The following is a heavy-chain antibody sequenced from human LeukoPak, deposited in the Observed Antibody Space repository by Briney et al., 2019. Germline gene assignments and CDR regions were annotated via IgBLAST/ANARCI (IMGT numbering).Heavy chain of an antibody. D-gene: IGHD3-10*02. CDR3: AELGITMIGGV. CDR1: GFTFSSYA. CDR2: ISSSGSTI. V-gene: IGHV3-48*03. Sequence: PGGTLRLSCAASGFTFSSYAMNWVRQAPGKGLEWVSYISSSGSTIYYADSVKGRFTISRDNAKTSLYLQMNRLRAEDTAVYYCAELGITMIGGVWGKGTTVTISS. J-gene: IGHJ6*04.